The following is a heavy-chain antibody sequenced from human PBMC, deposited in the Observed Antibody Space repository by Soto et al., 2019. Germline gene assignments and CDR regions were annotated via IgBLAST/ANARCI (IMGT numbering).Heavy chain of an antibody. CDR2: IYYSGST. V-gene: IGHV4-39*01. CDR1: GGSISSSSYY. Sequence: SETLSLTCTVSGGSISSSSYYWGWIRQPPGKGLEWIGSIYYSGSTYYNPSLKSRVTISVDTSKNQFSLKLSSVTAADTAVYYCARHPGGTLYGMDVWGQGTTVTVSS. J-gene: IGHJ6*02. D-gene: IGHD1-1*01. CDR3: ARHPGGTLYGMDV.